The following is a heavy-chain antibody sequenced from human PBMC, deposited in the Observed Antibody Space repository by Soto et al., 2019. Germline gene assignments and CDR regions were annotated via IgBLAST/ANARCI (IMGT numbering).Heavy chain of an antibody. CDR1: GGSISSYY. D-gene: IGHD1-26*01. J-gene: IGHJ6*02. V-gene: IGHV4-4*07. CDR2: IYTSGST. Sequence: SETLSLTCTVSGGSISSYYWSWIRQPAGKGLEWIGRIYTSGSTNYNPSLKSRVTMSVDTSKNQFSLKLSSVTAADTAVYYCARDMGASFYYYYGMDVWGQGTTVTVCS. CDR3: ARDMGASFYYYYGMDV.